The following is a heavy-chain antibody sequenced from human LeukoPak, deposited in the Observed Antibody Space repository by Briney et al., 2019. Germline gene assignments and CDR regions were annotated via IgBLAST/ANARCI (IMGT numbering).Heavy chain of an antibody. V-gene: IGHV1-69*13. CDR3: ARKTRDYDFWSGYPYNWFDP. CDR1: GGTFSSYA. CDR2: IIPIFGTA. Sequence: SVKVSCKASGGTFSSYAISWVRQAPGQGLEWMGGIIPIFGTANYAQKFQGRVTITADESTSTAYMELSSLRSEDTAVYYCARKTRDYDFWSGYPYNWFDPWGQGTLVTVSS. J-gene: IGHJ5*02. D-gene: IGHD3-3*01.